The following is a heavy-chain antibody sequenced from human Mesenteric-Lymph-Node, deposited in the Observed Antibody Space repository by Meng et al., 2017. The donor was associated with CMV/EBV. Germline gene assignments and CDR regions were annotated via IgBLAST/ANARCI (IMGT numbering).Heavy chain of an antibody. J-gene: IGHJ3*02. D-gene: IGHD3-22*01. CDR3: AKEYYPYDNSGHDAFDI. V-gene: IGHV3-23*01. CDR1: GFTFSIYA. CDR2: TSGGGDSR. Sequence: GGSLRLSCAASGFTFSIYAMSWVRQAPGKGLEWVSGTSGGGDSRYYADSVKGRFTISRDNSKNTLYLQMNSLTAEDTAVYYCAKEYYPYDNSGHDAFDIWGQGTMVTVSS.